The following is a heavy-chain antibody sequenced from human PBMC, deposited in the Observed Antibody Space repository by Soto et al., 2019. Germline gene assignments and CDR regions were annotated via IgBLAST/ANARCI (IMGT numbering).Heavy chain of an antibody. CDR3: ARDRSYYYDSSGPYYFDY. CDR2: ISYDGSNK. J-gene: IGHJ4*02. D-gene: IGHD3-22*01. CDR1: GFTFSSYA. V-gene: IGHV3-30-3*01. Sequence: GGSQRLSSTASGFTFSSYARHWVRQAPGKGLEWVAVISYDGSNKYYADSVKGRFTISRDNSKNTLYLQMNSLRAEDTAVYYCARDRSYYYDSSGPYYFDYWGQGTLVTVSS.